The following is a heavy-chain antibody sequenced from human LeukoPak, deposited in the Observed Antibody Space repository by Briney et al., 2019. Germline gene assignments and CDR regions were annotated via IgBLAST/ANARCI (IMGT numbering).Heavy chain of an antibody. D-gene: IGHD3-10*01. V-gene: IGHV3-30*01. CDR3: ARERPLSSWTYYYGSGSYRRWFDP. Sequence: GRSLRLSCAASGFTLSSYAMHWVRQAPGKGLEWVAVISYDGSNKYYADSVKGRFTISRDNSKNTLYLQMNSLRAEDTAVYYCARERPLSSWTYYYGSGSYRRWFDPWGQGTLVTVSS. CDR2: ISYDGSNK. CDR1: GFTLSSYA. J-gene: IGHJ5*02.